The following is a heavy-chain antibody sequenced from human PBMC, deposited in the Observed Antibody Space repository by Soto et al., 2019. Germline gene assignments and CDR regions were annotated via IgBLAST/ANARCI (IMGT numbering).Heavy chain of an antibody. Sequence: SWGSLRLSCAGSGFSFCSYVLSWVRQAPGRGLEWVAATSYDGNNRYYADSVKGRFIISRDNSKNTLDLEVETPRPEDTAVYYCAGVYYGGDSVNNFWGQGTPVAVSS. D-gene: IGHD2-21*02. J-gene: IGHJ4*02. CDR1: GFSFCSYV. CDR3: AGVYYGGDSVNNF. CDR2: TSYDGNNR. V-gene: IGHV3-30-3*01.